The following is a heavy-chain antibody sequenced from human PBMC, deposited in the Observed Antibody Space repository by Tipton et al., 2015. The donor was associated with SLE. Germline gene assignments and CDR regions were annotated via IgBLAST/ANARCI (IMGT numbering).Heavy chain of an antibody. CDR1: GGSFSGYY. CDR3: ARGESILLWFWEPPALDY. D-gene: IGHD3-10*01. J-gene: IGHJ4*02. Sequence: TLSLTCAVYGGSFSGYYWSWIRQPPGKGLEWIGEINHGGSTNYNPSLKSRVTISVDTSKNQFSLKLSSVTAADTAVYYCARGESILLWFWEPPALDYWGQGTLVTVSS. CDR2: INHGGST. V-gene: IGHV4-34*01.